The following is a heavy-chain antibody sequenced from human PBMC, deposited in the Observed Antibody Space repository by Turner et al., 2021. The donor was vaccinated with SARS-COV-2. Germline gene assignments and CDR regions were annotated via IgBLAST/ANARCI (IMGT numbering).Heavy chain of an antibody. D-gene: IGHD3-10*01. CDR2: IYYSGST. CDR3: ARPNTYYYGSGDSHGKSHNWFDP. J-gene: IGHJ5*02. Sequence: QLQLQESGPGLVKPSETLSLTCTFSVCSISRSRYYWGWIRQPPGKGLEWIGSIYYSGSTYYNPSLKSRVTISVDTSKNQFSLKLSSVTAADTAVYYCARPNTYYYGSGDSHGKSHNWFDPWGQGTLVTVSS. V-gene: IGHV4-39*01. CDR1: VCSISRSRYY.